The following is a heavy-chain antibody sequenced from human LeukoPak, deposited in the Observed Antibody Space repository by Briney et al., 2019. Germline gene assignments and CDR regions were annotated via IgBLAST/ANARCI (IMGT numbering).Heavy chain of an antibody. V-gene: IGHV1-2*04. CDR1: GYTFTGYY. D-gene: IGHD3-10*01. Sequence: ASVKVSCKASGYTFTGYYMHWVRQAPGQGLKWMGWINPNSGGTNYAQKFQGWVTMTRDTSISTAYMELSRLRSDDTAVYYCARGGYYYGSGSYYDYWGQGTLVTVSS. CDR3: ARGGYYYGSGSYYDY. J-gene: IGHJ4*02. CDR2: INPNSGGT.